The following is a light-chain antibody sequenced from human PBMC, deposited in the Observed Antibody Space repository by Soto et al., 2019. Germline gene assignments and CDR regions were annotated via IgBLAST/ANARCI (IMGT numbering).Light chain of an antibody. CDR1: SSDVGGYNY. CDR2: EVS. J-gene: IGLJ1*01. Sequence: QSVLTQPPSASGVHGQSVPISCTGTSSDVGGYNYVSWYQQHPGKAPKLMIYEVSKRPSGVPDRFSGSKSGNTASLTVSGLQAEDEADYYCSSYAGTLYVFGTGTKVTVL. V-gene: IGLV2-8*01. CDR3: SSYAGTLYV.